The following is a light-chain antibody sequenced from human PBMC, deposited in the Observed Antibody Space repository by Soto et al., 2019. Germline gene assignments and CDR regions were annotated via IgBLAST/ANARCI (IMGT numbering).Light chain of an antibody. V-gene: IGKV3-15*01. Sequence: IVLTPSPATLSVSRGTLVPLYCRASQSVSSNLAWYQQTVGQAPRLLIYGASTRATGIPARFSGSGSGTEFTLTISSLQSEDFAVYYCQQRSNWPFTFGPGTKVDI. CDR3: QQRSNWPFT. J-gene: IGKJ3*01. CDR1: QSVSSN. CDR2: GAS.